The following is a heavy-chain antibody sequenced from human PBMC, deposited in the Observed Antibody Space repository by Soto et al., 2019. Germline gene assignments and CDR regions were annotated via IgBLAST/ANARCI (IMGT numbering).Heavy chain of an antibody. CDR1: GGSISSGGYS. CDR3: ARDYYGMDV. J-gene: IGHJ6*02. Sequence: TSETLSLTCTVSGGSISSGGYSWTWIRQSPGKGLEWIGYTYQSGSAYYNPSLKSRVTISVDRSKNQFSLNLTSVTAADTAVYYCARDYYGMDVWGQGTTVTVSS. V-gene: IGHV4-30-2*06. CDR2: TYQSGSA.